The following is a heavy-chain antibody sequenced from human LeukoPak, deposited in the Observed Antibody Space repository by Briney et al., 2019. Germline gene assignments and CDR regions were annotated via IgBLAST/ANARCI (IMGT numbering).Heavy chain of an antibody. J-gene: IGHJ6*03. CDR3: ARGRANYYGTDYYYYYMDV. D-gene: IGHD3-10*01. CDR2: INPNSGGT. V-gene: IGHV1-2*02. Sequence: ASVKVSCKASGYTFTGYYMHWVRQAPGQGLEWMGWINPNSGGTNYAQKFQGRVTMTRDTSISTAYMELSSLRSEDTAVYYCARGRANYYGTDYYYYYMDVWGKGTTVTISS. CDR1: GYTFTGYY.